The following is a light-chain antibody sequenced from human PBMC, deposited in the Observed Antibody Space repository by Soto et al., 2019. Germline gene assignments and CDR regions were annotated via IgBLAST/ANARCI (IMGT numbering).Light chain of an antibody. J-gene: IGLJ3*02. V-gene: IGLV2-11*01. CDR1: SSDVGIYDY. CDR3: CSYAATSTLV. CDR2: DVI. Sequence: QSALTQPRSVSGSPGQSVTISCTGTSSDVGIYDYVSWYQHHPGKAPKLIIYDVIKRPSGVPGRFSGSKSGNTASLTISGLQADDEADYFCCSYAATSTLVLGGGTKLTVL.